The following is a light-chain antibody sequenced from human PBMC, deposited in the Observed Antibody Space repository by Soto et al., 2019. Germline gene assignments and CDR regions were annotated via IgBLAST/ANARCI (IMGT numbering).Light chain of an antibody. J-gene: IGKJ1*01. CDR3: QQSYSTSWT. V-gene: IGKV1-39*01. CDR1: QRISNY. CDR2: AAS. Sequence: QVNQSPSTLASSVGDRGPIPCRASQRISNYLNWYQQKTGKAPKLLIYAASSLQSGVPSRFSGSGSGTDFTPTISSMQHEDFASYYCQQSYSTSWTFGQGTKVDIK.